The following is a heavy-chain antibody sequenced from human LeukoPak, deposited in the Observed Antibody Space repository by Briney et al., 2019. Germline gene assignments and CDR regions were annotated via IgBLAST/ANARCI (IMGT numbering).Heavy chain of an antibody. CDR2: ISDSSTTM. Sequence: GGSLRLSCAASGFPFSSYSIHWVRQAPGKGLQWVSYISDSSTTMNYADSVKGRFTISRDNAKNSLYLQMNSLGADDTAVYYCANGHFTYYYYMDAWGKGTTVTVSS. CDR1: GFPFSSYS. V-gene: IGHV3-48*01. J-gene: IGHJ6*03. CDR3: ANGHFTYYYYMDA. D-gene: IGHD2/OR15-2a*01.